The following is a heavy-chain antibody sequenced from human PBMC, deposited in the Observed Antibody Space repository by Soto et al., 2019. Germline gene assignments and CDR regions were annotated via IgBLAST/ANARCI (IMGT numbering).Heavy chain of an antibody. CDR2: IYHSGST. CDR1: SSPINSRYY. V-gene: IGHV4-38-2*02. D-gene: IGHD6-19*01. CDR3: ERNTSGRNFDY. Sequence: SETLSLTCTVSSSPINSRYYWGWIRQTPGKGLEWVASIYHSGSTHYNPSLKSRATISVDTSNNQFSLRLSSVTAADTAIYYCERNTSGRNFDYWGQGTQVTVSS. J-gene: IGHJ4*02.